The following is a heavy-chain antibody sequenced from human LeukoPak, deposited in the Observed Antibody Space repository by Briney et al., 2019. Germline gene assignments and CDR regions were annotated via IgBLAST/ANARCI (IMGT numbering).Heavy chain of an antibody. CDR2: IYTSGST. CDR1: GGSISSYY. J-gene: IGHJ6*03. CDR3: ARQPNYYGSGSYYYMDV. V-gene: IGHV4-4*09. D-gene: IGHD3-10*01. Sequence: PSETLSLTCTVSGGSISSYYWSWIRQPPGKGLEWIGYIYTSGSTNYNPSLKSRVTISVDTSKNQFSLKLSSVTAADTAVYYCARQPNYYGSGSYYYMDVWGKGTTVTVSS.